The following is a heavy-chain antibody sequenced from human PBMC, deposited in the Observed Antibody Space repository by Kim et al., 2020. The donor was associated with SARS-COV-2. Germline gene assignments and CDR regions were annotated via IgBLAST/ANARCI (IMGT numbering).Heavy chain of an antibody. J-gene: IGHJ4*02. CDR1: GGSISSSSYY. CDR2: IYYSGST. D-gene: IGHD6-6*01. V-gene: IGHV4-39*01. Sequence: SETLSLTCTVSGGSISSSSYYWGWIRQPPGKGLEWIGSIYYSGSTYYNPSLKSRVTISVDTSKNQFSLKLSSVTAADTAVYYCSRGLGSSSFDYWGQGTL. CDR3: SRGLGSSSFDY.